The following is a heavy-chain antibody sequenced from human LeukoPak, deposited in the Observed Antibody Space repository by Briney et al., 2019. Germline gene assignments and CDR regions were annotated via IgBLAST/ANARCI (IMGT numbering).Heavy chain of an antibody. CDR2: IKQDGSEK. CDR3: EREGGRDIVVVPAAVSSWFDP. CDR1: GFTFSNYW. D-gene: IGHD2-2*01. J-gene: IGHJ5*02. Sequence: PGGSLRLSCAASGFTFSNYWMSWVRQAPGKGLEWVANIKQDGSEKYYVDSVKGRFTISRDNAKNSLYLQKNSLRAEDTAVYYREREGGRDIVVVPAAVSSWFDPWSQGTLVTVSS. V-gene: IGHV3-7*01.